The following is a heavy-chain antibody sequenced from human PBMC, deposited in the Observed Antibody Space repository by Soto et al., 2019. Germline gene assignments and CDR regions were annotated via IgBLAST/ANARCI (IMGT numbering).Heavy chain of an antibody. CDR2: ISYDGSNK. V-gene: IGHV3-30*18. Sequence: QVQLVESGGGVVQPGRSLRLSCAASGFTFSSYGMHWVRQAPGKGLEWVAVISYDGSNKYYADSVKGRFTISRDNSKNTLYLQRNSLRAEYTAVYYCTKDKVSVVVTAPFDYWGQGTLVTVSS. J-gene: IGHJ4*02. CDR3: TKDKVSVVVTAPFDY. D-gene: IGHD2-21*02. CDR1: GFTFSSYG.